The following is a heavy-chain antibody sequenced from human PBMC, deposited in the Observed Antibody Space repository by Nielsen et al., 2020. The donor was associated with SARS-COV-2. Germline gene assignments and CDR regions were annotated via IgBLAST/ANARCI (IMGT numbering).Heavy chain of an antibody. V-gene: IGHV4-61*01. CDR1: GGSVSSGSYY. CDR3: ASFPKLRFLEWLPY. CDR2: IYYSGST. D-gene: IGHD3-3*01. J-gene: IGHJ4*02. Sequence: SETLSLTCTVSGGSVSSGSYYWSWIRQPPGKGLEWIGYIYYSGSTNYNPSLKSRVTISVDTSKNQFSLKLSSVTAADTAVYYCASFPKLRFLEWLPYWGQGTLVTVSS.